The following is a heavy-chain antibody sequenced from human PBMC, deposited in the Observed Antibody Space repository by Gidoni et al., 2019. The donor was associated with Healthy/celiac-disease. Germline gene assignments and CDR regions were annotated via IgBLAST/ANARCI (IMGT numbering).Heavy chain of an antibody. Sequence: YYNPSLKSRVTISVDTSKNQFSLKLSSVTAADTAVYYCARPLWEQWLAHDAFDIWGQGTMVTVSS. D-gene: IGHD6-19*01. CDR3: ARPLWEQWLAHDAFDI. V-gene: IGHV4-39*01. J-gene: IGHJ3*02.